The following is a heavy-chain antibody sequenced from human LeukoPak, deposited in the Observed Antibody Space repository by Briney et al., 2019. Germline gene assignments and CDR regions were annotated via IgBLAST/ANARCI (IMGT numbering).Heavy chain of an antibody. J-gene: IGHJ4*02. CDR2: ISSSSSYI. Sequence: PGGSLRLSCAASGFTFSTYNINWVRQAPGKGLEWLLYISSSSSYIYYADSVKGRFTISRDNAKNSLYLQMNSLRAEDTAVYYCARDRVVVAATEGYYFDYWGQGTLVTVSS. D-gene: IGHD2-15*01. CDR3: ARDRVVVAATEGYYFDY. V-gene: IGHV3-21*05. CDR1: GFTFSTYN.